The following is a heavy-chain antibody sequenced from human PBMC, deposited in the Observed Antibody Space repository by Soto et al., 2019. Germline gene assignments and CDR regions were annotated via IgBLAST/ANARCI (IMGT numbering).Heavy chain of an antibody. CDR1: GGSISSSSYY. D-gene: IGHD3-3*01. J-gene: IGHJ4*02. Sequence: QLQLQESGPGLVRPSETLSLTCTVSGGSISSSSYYWGWIRQPPGKGLEWIGSIYYSGSTYYNPSLKSRVTISVDTSKHQFSLKLSSVTAADTAVYYCASGLEWLLYHDYWGQGTLVTVSS. CDR3: ASGLEWLLYHDY. CDR2: IYYSGST. V-gene: IGHV4-39*01.